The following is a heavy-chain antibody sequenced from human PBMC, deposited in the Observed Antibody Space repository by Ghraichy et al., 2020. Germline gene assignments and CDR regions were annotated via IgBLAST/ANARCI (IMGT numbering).Heavy chain of an antibody. CDR1: GGSISSYY. CDR2: IYYSGST. J-gene: IGHJ4*02. Sequence: SETLSLTCTVSGGSISSYYWGWIRQPPGKGLEWIGSIYYSGSTYYNPSLKSRVTISVDTSKNQFSLKLSSVTAADTAVYYCARQREGWTISDFDYWGQGTLVTVSS. D-gene: IGHD3/OR15-3a*01. V-gene: IGHV4-39*01. CDR3: ARQREGWTISDFDY.